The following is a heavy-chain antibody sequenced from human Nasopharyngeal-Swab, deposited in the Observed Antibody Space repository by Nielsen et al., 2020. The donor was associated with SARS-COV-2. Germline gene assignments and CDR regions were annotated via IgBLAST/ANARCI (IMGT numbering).Heavy chain of an antibody. CDR3: ARGSRYSKLTDY. D-gene: IGHD4-11*01. CDR1: GEPSSGYY. CDR2: IDHSGST. V-gene: IGHV4-34*01. J-gene: IGHJ4*02. Sequence: SETLSLTCAIYGEPSSGYYWTWIRQSPGKGLEWIGEIDHSGSTTYNPSLKSRVAMSVDTSKNQFSLRLTSVTAADTAVYYCARGSRYSKLTDYWGQGTLVTVSS.